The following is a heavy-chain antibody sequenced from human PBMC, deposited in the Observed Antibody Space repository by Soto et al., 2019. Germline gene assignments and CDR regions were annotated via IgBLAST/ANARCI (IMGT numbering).Heavy chain of an antibody. CDR3: ARDLISQWLVRYYYYYGMDV. CDR2: ISSSGSTI. CDR1: GFTFSSYE. Sequence: EVQLVESGGGLVQPGGSLRLSCAASGFTFSSYEMNWVRQAPGKGLEWVSYISSSGSTIYYADSVKGRFTISRDNAKNSLYLQMNSLRAEDTAVYYCARDLISQWLVRYYYYYGMDVWGHGTTVTVS. V-gene: IGHV3-48*03. D-gene: IGHD6-19*01. J-gene: IGHJ6*02.